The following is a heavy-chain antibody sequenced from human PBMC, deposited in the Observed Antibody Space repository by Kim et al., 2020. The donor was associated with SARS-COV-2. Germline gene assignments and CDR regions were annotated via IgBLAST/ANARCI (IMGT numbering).Heavy chain of an antibody. V-gene: IGHV3-21*01. CDR2: ISSSSSYI. CDR1: GFTFSSYS. D-gene: IGHD6-19*01. J-gene: IGHJ2*01. Sequence: GGSLRLSCAASGFTFSSYSMNWVRQAPGKGLEWVSSISSSSSYIYYADSVKGRFTISRDNAKNSLYLQMNSLRAEDTAVYYCAREQWLVDRRYFDLWGRGTLVTVSS. CDR3: AREQWLVDRRYFDL.